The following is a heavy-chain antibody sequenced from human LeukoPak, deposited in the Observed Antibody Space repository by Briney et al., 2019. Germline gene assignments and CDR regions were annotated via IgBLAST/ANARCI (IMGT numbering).Heavy chain of an antibody. CDR3: VRDGVGAPPFDY. D-gene: IGHD1-26*01. CDR1: GFTFSSYW. V-gene: IGHV3-74*01. Sequence: GGSLRLSCAASGFTFSSYWMHWVRQAPGKGLVWVSRINSDGSSTSYADSVKGRFTISRDNAKNTLYLQMNSLRAEDTAVYYCVRDGVGAPPFDYWGEGVLVTVSS. J-gene: IGHJ4*02. CDR2: INSDGSST.